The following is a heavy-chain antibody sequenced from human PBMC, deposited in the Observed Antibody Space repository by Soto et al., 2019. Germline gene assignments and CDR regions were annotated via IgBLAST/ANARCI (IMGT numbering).Heavy chain of an antibody. J-gene: IGHJ4*02. Sequence: SETLSLTCTVSGYSISSGYYWGWIRQPPGKGLEWIGSIYHSGSTYYNPSLKSRVTISVDTSKNQFSLKLSSVTAADTAVYYCARLFPVAGFGSPFDYWGQGTLVTVSS. CDR1: GYSISSGYY. CDR3: ARLFPVAGFGSPFDY. V-gene: IGHV4-38-2*02. CDR2: IYHSGST. D-gene: IGHD6-19*01.